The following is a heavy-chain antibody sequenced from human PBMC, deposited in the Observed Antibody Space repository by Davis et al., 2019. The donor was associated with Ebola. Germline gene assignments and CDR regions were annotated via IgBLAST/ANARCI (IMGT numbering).Heavy chain of an antibody. Sequence: ASVKVSCKASGGTFSSYAISWARQAPGQGLEWMGIINPSGGSTSYAQKFQGRVTMTRDTSTSTVYMELSSLRSEDTARYYCAIPDCSGVDCYSVYIKNWGQGTLVTVSS. J-gene: IGHJ4*02. V-gene: IGHV1-46*01. CDR3: AIPDCSGVDCYSVYIKN. CDR1: GGTFSSYA. CDR2: INPSGGST. D-gene: IGHD2-15*01.